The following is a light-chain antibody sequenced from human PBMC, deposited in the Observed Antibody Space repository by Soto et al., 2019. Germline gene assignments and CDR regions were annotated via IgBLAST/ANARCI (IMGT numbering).Light chain of an antibody. CDR3: CSYVGSYTSYV. CDR2: DVT. CDR1: SSDVGTYNF. V-gene: IGLV2-11*01. Sequence: QSVLTQPHSVSGSPGQSVTISCTGTSSDVGTYNFVSWYQQHPGKAPKFMIYDVTKRPSGVPDRFSGSKSGNTASLTISGLQAEDEADYYCCSYVGSYTSYVFGTGTKLTVL. J-gene: IGLJ1*01.